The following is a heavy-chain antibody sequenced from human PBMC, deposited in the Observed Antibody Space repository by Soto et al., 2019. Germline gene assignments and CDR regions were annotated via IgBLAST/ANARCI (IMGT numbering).Heavy chain of an antibody. CDR1: GGSISSSSYY. Sequence: PSETLSLTCTVSGGSISSSSYYWGWIRQPPGKGLEWIGSIYYSGSTYYNPSLKSRVTISVDTSKNQFSLKLSSVTAADTAVYYCARYDFYSSSPDFNFDYWGQGTLVTVSS. V-gene: IGHV4-39*07. CDR3: ARYDFYSSSPDFNFDY. CDR2: IYYSGST. J-gene: IGHJ4*02. D-gene: IGHD6-6*01.